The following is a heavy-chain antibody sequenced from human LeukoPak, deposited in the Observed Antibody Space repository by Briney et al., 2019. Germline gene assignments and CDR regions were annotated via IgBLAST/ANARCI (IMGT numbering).Heavy chain of an antibody. D-gene: IGHD3-10*01. V-gene: IGHV1-18*01. J-gene: IGHJ4*02. Sequence: ASVKVSCKASGYTFTSYGISWVRQAPGQGLEWMGWISAYNGNTNYAQKLQGRVTMTTDTSTSTAYMELRSLRSYDTAVYFCASFIVRGNPFDYWGQGTLVTVSS. CDR3: ASFIVRGNPFDY. CDR1: GYTFTSYG. CDR2: ISAYNGNT.